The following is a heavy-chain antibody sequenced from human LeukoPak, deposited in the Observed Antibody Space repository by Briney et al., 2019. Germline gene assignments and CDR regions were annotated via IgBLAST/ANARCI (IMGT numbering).Heavy chain of an antibody. J-gene: IGHJ4*02. V-gene: IGHV3-30-3*01. D-gene: IGHD3-3*01. Sequence: GGSLRLSCAASGITFSSYAMHWVRQVPGKGLEWVAVISYDGSNKYYAESVKGRFTISRDNSKNTLYLQVNSLRAEDTAVYYCATSSFWRGYYHPFDYWGQGTLVTVSS. CDR3: ATSSFWRGYYHPFDY. CDR1: GITFSSYA. CDR2: ISYDGSNK.